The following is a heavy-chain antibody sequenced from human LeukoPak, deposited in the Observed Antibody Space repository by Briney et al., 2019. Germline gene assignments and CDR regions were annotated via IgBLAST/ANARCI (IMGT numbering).Heavy chain of an antibody. Sequence: PGGSLRLSCAASGFTFSSYAMSWVRQAPGKGLEWVSAISGSGGSTYYADSVKGRFTISRDNSKNTLYLQMNSLRAEDTAVYYCAEDVVRGVMWYFDYWGQGTLVTVSS. J-gene: IGHJ4*02. CDR3: AEDVVRGVMWYFDY. V-gene: IGHV3-23*01. D-gene: IGHD3-10*01. CDR2: ISGSGGST. CDR1: GFTFSSYA.